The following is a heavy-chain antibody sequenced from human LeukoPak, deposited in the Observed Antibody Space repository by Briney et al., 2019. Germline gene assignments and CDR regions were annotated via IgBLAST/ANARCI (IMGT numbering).Heavy chain of an antibody. CDR2: IRSKAYGGTT. V-gene: IGHV3-49*04. J-gene: IGHJ4*02. D-gene: IGHD6-13*01. CDR3: SSRAARGYSSSWPGY. Sequence: KTGGSLRLSCTASGFTFGDYAVSWVRQAPGKGLEWVGFIRSKAYGGTTEYAASVKGRFIISRGDSKRIAYLQMNSLKTEDTAVYYCSSRAARGYSSSWPGYWGQGTLVTVSS. CDR1: GFTFGDYA.